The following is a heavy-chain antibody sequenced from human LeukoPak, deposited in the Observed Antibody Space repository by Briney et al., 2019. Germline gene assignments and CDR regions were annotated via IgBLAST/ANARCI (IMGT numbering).Heavy chain of an antibody. CDR1: GGSISSYY. CDR3: AVGYCSSTSCYREFDP. Sequence: SETLSLTCTVSGGSISSYYWSWIRQPPGKGLEWIGYIYYSGSTNYNPSLKSRVTISVETSKNQFSLKLSSVTAADTAVYYCAVGYCSSTSCYREFDPWGQGTLVTVSS. J-gene: IGHJ5*02. CDR2: IYYSGST. V-gene: IGHV4-59*01. D-gene: IGHD2-2*01.